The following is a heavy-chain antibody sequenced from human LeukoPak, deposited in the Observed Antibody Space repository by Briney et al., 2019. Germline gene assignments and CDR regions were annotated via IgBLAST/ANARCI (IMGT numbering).Heavy chain of an antibody. CDR3: ARGLGYYGSGSYYNVERYYYYGMDV. Sequence: SGTLSLTCAVSGGSISSGGYSWSWIRQPPGKGLEWIGYIYHSGSTYYNPSLKSRVTISVDRSKNQFSLKLSSVTAADTAVYYCARGLGYYGSGSYYNVERYYYYGMDVWGQGTTVTVSS. J-gene: IGHJ6*02. CDR2: IYHSGST. D-gene: IGHD3-10*01. CDR1: GGSISSGGYS. V-gene: IGHV4-30-2*01.